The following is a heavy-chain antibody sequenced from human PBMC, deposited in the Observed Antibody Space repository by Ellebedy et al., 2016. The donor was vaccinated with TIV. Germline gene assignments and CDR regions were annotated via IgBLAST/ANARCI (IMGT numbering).Heavy chain of an antibody. J-gene: IGHJ4*02. CDR2: RFYSGST. CDR1: SGSISTPRYF. V-gene: IGHV4-39*07. D-gene: IGHD3-10*01. Sequence: SETLSLTCSVSSGSISTPRYFWGWIRQSPGKGMEYIGCRFYSGSTYYNPSLKGRVTISTDRSKKQFSLKLSSVTEADTAVYYCARGGYYGSGVVNYWGQGTRVTVYS. CDR3: ARGGYYGSGVVNY.